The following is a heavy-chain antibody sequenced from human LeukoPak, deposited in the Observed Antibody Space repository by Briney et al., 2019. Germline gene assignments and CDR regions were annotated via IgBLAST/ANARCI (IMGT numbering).Heavy chain of an antibody. D-gene: IGHD6-6*01. CDR1: GGTFSSYG. J-gene: IGHJ6*02. V-gene: IGHV1-69*13. CDR3: ARPYSSSSYYYGMDV. CDR2: IIPIFGTA. Sequence: SVRVSCKASGGTFSSYGISWVRQAPGQGIEWMGGIIPIFGTANYAQKFQGRVTITADESTSTAYMELSSLRSEDTAVYYCARPYSSSSYYYGMDVWGQGTTVTVSS.